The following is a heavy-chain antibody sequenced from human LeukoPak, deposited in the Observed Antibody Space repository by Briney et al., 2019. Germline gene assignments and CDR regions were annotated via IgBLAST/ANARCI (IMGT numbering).Heavy chain of an antibody. CDR2: MNPNSGNT. CDR1: GYTFTSYD. CDR3: ARGNGWLVWEGNYYFDY. D-gene: IGHD6-19*01. Sequence: GASVKVSCKASGYTFTSYDINWVRQATGQGLEWMGWMNPNSGNTGIAQKFQGRVTMTRNTSISTAYMELSSLRSEDTGVYYCARGNGWLVWEGNYYFDYWGQGALVTVSS. V-gene: IGHV1-8*01. J-gene: IGHJ4*02.